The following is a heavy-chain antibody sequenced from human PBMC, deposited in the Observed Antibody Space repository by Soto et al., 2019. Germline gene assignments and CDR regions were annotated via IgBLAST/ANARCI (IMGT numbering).Heavy chain of an antibody. Sequence: GESLKISCKGAGYTFTNYWISWVRQMPGKGLEWMGRIDPGDSETKYSPDFEGQVTISADRSTNTAYLQWRSLRASDTAMYYCARLGFPGAIYFDSWGLGTLVTVSS. V-gene: IGHV5-10-1*01. CDR3: ARLGFPGAIYFDS. CDR1: GYTFTNYW. CDR2: IDPGDSET. J-gene: IGHJ4*02.